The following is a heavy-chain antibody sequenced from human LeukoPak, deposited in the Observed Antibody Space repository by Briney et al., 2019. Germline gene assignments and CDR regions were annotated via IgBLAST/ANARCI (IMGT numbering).Heavy chain of an antibody. Sequence: PGGSLRLSCAASGYTFSRYAMSWVRQAPGKGLEGVSDIYSGGSTYYADSVKGRFTISRDNSKNTLYLQMNSLRAEDTAVYYCARDRSVAAAGAFDIWGQGTMVTVSS. CDR3: ARDRSVAAAGAFDI. CDR1: GYTFSRYA. D-gene: IGHD6-13*01. CDR2: IYSGGST. V-gene: IGHV3-66*01. J-gene: IGHJ3*02.